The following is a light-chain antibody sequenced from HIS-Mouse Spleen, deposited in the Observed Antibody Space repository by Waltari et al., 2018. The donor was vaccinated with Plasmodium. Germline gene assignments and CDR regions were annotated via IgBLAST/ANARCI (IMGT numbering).Light chain of an antibody. CDR3: CSYAGSYTYV. CDR2: DVS. Sequence: QSALTQPRSVSGSPGQSVTISCTGTSSDDGGYNSVSWYQQHPAKATKLMIYDVSKRPSGVPDRFSGSKSGNTASLTISGLQAEDEADYYCCSYAGSYTYVFGTGTKVTVL. J-gene: IGLJ1*01. CDR1: SSDDGGYNS. V-gene: IGLV2-11*01.